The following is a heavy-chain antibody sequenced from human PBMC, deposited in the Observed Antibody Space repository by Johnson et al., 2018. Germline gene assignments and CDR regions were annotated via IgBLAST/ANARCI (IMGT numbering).Heavy chain of an antibody. CDR3: ARIQYYYDSSEPTGAFDI. CDR1: GGSFSGYY. Sequence: QVQLQQWGAGLLKPSETLSLTCAVYGGSFSGYYWSWIRQPPGKGLEWIGEINHSGSTNYNPSLKSRVTISVDPSKNPFSLKLSSVTAADPAVYYCARIQYYYDSSEPTGAFDIWGQGTMVTVAS. V-gene: IGHV4-34*01. CDR2: INHSGST. J-gene: IGHJ3*02. D-gene: IGHD3-22*01.